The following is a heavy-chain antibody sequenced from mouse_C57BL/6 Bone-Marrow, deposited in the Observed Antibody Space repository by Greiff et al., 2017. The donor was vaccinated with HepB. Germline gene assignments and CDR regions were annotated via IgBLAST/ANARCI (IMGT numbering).Heavy chain of an antibody. Sequence: QVQLQHPGAELVMPGASVKLSCKASGYTFTSYWMHWVKQRPGQGLERIGEIDPSDSYTNYNQKFKGKSTLTVDKSSSTAYMQLSSLSSEDSAVYYCARDGSSYKFAYWGQGTLVTVSA. CDR3: ARDGSSYKFAY. J-gene: IGHJ3*01. D-gene: IGHD1-1*01. CDR2: IDPSDSYT. CDR1: GYTFTSYW. V-gene: IGHV1-69*01.